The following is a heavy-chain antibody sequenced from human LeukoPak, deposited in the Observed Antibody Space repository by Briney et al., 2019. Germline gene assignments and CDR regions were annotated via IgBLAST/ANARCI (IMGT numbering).Heavy chain of an antibody. D-gene: IGHD3-3*01. J-gene: IGHJ4*02. CDR3: ARDLSAPD. CDR1: GGSISSSSYY. Sequence: SETLSLTCTVSGGSISSSSYYWGWIRQPPGKGLEWIGSIYYSGSTYYNPSLKSRVTISVDTSRNQFSLRLNSVTAADTAVYYCARDLSAPDWGQGTLVTVSS. V-gene: IGHV4-39*07. CDR2: IYYSGST.